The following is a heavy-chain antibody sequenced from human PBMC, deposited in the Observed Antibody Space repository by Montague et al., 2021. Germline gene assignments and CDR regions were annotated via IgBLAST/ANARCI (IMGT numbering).Heavy chain of an antibody. D-gene: IGHD2-21*01. J-gene: IGHJ4*02. Sequence: SLRISWAASGFPFSNYWMSWVCQAPGKGLEWVANIKQDGSEKHYVDSVKGRLTISRVNAKNSLYLQMNSLRAEDTAVYFCARDQGQGYCGGDCYVGLDYWGQGTLVTVSS. CDR2: IKQDGSEK. CDR1: GFPFSNYW. V-gene: IGHV3-7*01. CDR3: ARDQGQGYCGGDCYVGLDY.